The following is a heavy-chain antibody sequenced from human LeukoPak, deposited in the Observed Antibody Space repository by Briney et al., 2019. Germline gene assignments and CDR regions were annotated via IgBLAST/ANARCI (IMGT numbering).Heavy chain of an antibody. D-gene: IGHD5-18*01. CDR2: IHYSGNT. CDR1: GDSISSYY. Sequence: SETLSLTCIVSGDSISSYYWSWIRQPPGEGLEWIGYIHYSGNTNYNTSLKSRVTISVDTSKSQFSLKLSSVTAADTAVYYCARNPTGYSYGLYDYWGQGTLVTVSS. CDR3: ARNPTGYSYGLYDY. J-gene: IGHJ4*02. V-gene: IGHV4-59*01.